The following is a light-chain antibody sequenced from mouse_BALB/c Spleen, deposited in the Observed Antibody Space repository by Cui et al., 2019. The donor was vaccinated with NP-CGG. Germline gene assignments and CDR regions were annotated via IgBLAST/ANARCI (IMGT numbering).Light chain of an antibody. J-gene: IGLJ1*01. CDR2: GTN. CDR3: ALWYSNHWV. Sequence: QAVVTQESALTTSPGETVTLTCRSSTGAVTTSNYANWVQEKPDHLFTGLIGGTNNRVPGVPARFSGSLIGDKAALTITAAQTEDEAIYFCALWYSNHWVFGGGTKLTVL. CDR1: TGAVTTSNY. V-gene: IGLV1*01.